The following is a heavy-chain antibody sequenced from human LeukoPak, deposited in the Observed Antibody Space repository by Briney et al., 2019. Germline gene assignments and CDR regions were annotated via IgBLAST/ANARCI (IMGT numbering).Heavy chain of an antibody. CDR2: ISYGGSNK. CDR3: AREGIAAAGTRAPRWFDP. V-gene: IGHV3-30-3*01. D-gene: IGHD6-13*01. CDR1: GFTFSSYA. Sequence: PGRSLRLSCAASGFTFSSYAMHWVRQAPGKGLEWVAVISYGGSNKYYADSVKGRFTISRDNSKNTLYLQMNSLRAEDTAVYYCAREGIAAAGTRAPRWFDPWGQGTLVTVSS. J-gene: IGHJ5*02.